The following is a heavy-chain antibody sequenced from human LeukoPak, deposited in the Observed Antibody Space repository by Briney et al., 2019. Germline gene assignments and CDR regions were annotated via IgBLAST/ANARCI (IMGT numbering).Heavy chain of an antibody. D-gene: IGHD3-10*01. CDR3: ARGRTYYYGSGSYRSPPDFDY. V-gene: IGHV4-38-2*02. CDR2: IYHSGST. Sequence: SETLSLTCTVSGYSISSGYYWGWIRQPPGKGLEWIGSIYHSGSTYYNPSLKSRVTISVDTSKNQFSLKLSSVTAADTAVYYCARGRTYYYGSGSYRSPPDFDYWGQGTLVTVSS. J-gene: IGHJ4*02. CDR1: GYSISSGYY.